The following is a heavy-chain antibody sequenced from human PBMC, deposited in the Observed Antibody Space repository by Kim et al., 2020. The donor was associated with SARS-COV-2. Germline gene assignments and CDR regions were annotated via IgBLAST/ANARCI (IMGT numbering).Heavy chain of an antibody. Sequence: SETLSLTCTVSDGSVNSGSFYWSWIRQRPGKGLEWIGYIYYSGNSYYNPSLKSRVIMSIDTSKNQFSLSLRSVTAADTAVYFCARGPDCAHISCYDGTYFGPGGLDPWGQGTQVTVSS. CDR2: IYYSGNS. CDR1: DGSVNSGSFY. V-gene: IGHV4-31*03. D-gene: IGHD3-16*01. CDR3: ARGPDCAHISCYDGTYFGPGGLDP. J-gene: IGHJ5*02.